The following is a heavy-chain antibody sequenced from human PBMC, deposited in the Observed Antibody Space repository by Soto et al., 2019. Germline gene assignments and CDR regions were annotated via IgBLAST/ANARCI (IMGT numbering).Heavy chain of an antibody. CDR3: AREARGGGYFDC. Sequence: GGSLRLSCAASGFTFSSYEMNWVRQAPGKGLEWVSYISSTVMYYTDSVKGRFTISRDNARNSLYLQMNSLRAEDTAVYYCAREARGGGYFDCWGPGTPVTVSS. CDR2: ISSTVM. V-gene: IGHV3-48*03. J-gene: IGHJ4*02. D-gene: IGHD2-15*01. CDR1: GFTFSSYE.